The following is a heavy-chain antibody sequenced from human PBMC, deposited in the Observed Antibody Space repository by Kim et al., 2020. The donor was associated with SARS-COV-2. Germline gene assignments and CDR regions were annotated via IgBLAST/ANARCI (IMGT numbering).Heavy chain of an antibody. CDR3: TRDVSGSDTFDYYCAMDV. J-gene: IGHJ6*02. V-gene: IGHV3-11*05. Sequence: KCRFSISRDNAKNFLYLQMNSLRAEDTAVYYCTRDVSGSDTFDYYCAMDVWGQGTTVTVSS. D-gene: IGHD5-12*01.